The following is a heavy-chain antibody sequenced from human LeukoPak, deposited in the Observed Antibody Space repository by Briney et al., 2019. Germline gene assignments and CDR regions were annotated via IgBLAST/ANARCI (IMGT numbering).Heavy chain of an antibody. CDR3: ARGGSSHHNWFDA. Sequence: ASVTVSCKASGYTFTGYYMHWVRQAPGQGLEWMGWINPNSGGTNYAQKFQGRVTMTRDTSISTAYMELSRLRSDDTAVYYCARGGSSHHNWFDAWGQGTLVTVS. J-gene: IGHJ5*02. CDR1: GYTFTGYY. CDR2: INPNSGGT. V-gene: IGHV1-2*02. D-gene: IGHD2-15*01.